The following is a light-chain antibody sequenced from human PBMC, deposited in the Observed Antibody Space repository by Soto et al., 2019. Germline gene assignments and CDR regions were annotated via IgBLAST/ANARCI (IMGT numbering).Light chain of an antibody. V-gene: IGKV1-9*01. J-gene: IGKJ5*01. CDR2: AAS. CDR1: QPINNY. CDR3: QQLNDYPRVT. Sequence: IHFTQSPPFLSAFVCYRFSITCPSSQPINNYLAWYQQKSGQAPKLLIYAASNLQSGVPSRFSASGSGTEFTLTVSNLQTDDFATYYCQQLNDYPRVTFGQGTRLEIK.